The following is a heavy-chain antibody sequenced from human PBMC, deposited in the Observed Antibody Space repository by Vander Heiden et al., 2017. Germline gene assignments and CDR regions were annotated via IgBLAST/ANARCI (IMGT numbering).Heavy chain of an antibody. CDR2: NRPHRGRR. Sequence: QLVQSEAELKNPGASVKVSCRTSGYTLDNFELNWVRQAPGQGLEWVGWNRPHRGRRSSAQKFQGRVTMTTDSTTNTAYLELRSLTSDDTALYYCAGNYSGTSSFHGLDVWGRGTTVIVSS. J-gene: IGHJ6*02. V-gene: IGHV1-18*01. CDR1: GYTLDNFE. D-gene: IGHD3-10*01. CDR3: AGNYSGTSSFHGLDV.